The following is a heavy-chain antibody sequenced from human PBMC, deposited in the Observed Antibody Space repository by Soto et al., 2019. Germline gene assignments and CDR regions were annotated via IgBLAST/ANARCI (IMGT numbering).Heavy chain of an antibody. CDR2: IIPIFGTA. V-gene: IGHV1-69*13. CDR1: GGTFSIYA. CDR3: ASHYDSSGYYYSGLDY. J-gene: IGHJ4*02. D-gene: IGHD3-22*01. Sequence: SVKVSCKASGGTFSIYAISWVRQAPGQGLEWMGGIIPIFGTADYAQKFQGRVTITADESTSTGNMELSSLRSEDTAVYYCASHYDSSGYYYSGLDYWGQGTLVTVSS.